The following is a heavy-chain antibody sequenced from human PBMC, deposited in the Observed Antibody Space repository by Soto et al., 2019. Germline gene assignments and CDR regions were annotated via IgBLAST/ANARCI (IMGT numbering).Heavy chain of an antibody. D-gene: IGHD3-10*01. V-gene: IGHV5-10-1*01. CDR1: GCSFISYG. J-gene: IGHJ6*02. CDR3: ARSLIVTMVRGVTPTPLMDV. Sequence: PGVSLKVCCRGAGCSFISYGVSWVRQMTGKGLEWMGRIDPSDSYTNYSPSFQGHVTISADKSISTAYLQWSSLKASDTAMYYCARSLIVTMVRGVTPTPLMDVWGQGTTVTVSS. CDR2: IDPSDSYT.